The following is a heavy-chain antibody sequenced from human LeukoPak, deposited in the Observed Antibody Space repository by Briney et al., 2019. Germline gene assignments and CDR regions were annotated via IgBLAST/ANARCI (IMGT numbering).Heavy chain of an antibody. Sequence: SETLSLTRTVSGGSISSYYWSWIRQPPGKGLEWIGYIYYSGSTNYNPSLKSRVTISVDTSKNQFSLKLSSVTAADTAVYYCARDRAGDRYYYDSSGFDYWGQGTLVTVSS. CDR3: ARDRAGDRYYYDSSGFDY. CDR1: GGSISSYY. CDR2: IYYSGST. D-gene: IGHD3-22*01. V-gene: IGHV4-59*01. J-gene: IGHJ4*02.